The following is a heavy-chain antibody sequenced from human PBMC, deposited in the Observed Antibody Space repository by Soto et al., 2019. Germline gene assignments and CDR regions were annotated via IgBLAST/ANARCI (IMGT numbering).Heavy chain of an antibody. V-gene: IGHV3-7*03. CDR1: GFTFATYW. CDR3: VRGGHSSGSYLGSS. D-gene: IGHD3-10*01. Sequence: PGGSLRLSCRASGFTFATYWMSWVRQAPGKGLQWVANIRQDGGAQYYVDSVKGRFTISRDNAKNSVYLQMDSLRVEDTAVYYCVRGGHSSGSYLGSSWGQGILVTVSS. CDR2: IRQDGGAQ. J-gene: IGHJ5*02.